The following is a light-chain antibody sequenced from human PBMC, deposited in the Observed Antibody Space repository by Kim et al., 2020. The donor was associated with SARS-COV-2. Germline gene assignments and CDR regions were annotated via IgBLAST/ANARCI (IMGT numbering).Light chain of an antibody. CDR2: YDD. CDR3: QVWDRSSDQVL. Sequence: PGKTATLTCGGTNIGSENVHWSPQQPGQAPVLVIHYDDGRPSGIPDRFSGSKSGNTATLTISRVEAGDEADYYCQVWDRSSDQVLFGGGTKLTVL. CDR1: NIGSEN. J-gene: IGLJ2*01. V-gene: IGLV3-21*04.